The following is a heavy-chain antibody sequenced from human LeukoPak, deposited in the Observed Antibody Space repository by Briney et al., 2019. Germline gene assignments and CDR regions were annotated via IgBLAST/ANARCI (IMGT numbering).Heavy chain of an antibody. J-gene: IGHJ4*02. CDR3: ARPQGGNYNGGFDY. CDR1: GFTFDDYA. V-gene: IGHV3-9*01. CDR2: ISWNSGSI. Sequence: GRSLRLSCAASGFTFDDYAMHWVRQAPGKGLEWVSGISWNSGSIGYADSVKGRFTISRDNAKNSLYLQMNSLRAEDTALYYCARPQGGNYNGGFDYWGQGTLVTVSA. D-gene: IGHD1-26*01.